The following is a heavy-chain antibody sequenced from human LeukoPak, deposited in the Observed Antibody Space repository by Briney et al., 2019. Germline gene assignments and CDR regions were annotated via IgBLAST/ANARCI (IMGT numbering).Heavy chain of an antibody. J-gene: IGHJ3*02. CDR1: GGTFSSYT. V-gene: IGHV1-69*02. CDR2: IIPILGIA. CDR3: ASGLSMVRVVIIAFDI. Sequence: SVKVSCKASGGTFSSYTISWVRQAPGQGLEWMGRIIPILGIANYAQKFQGRVTITADKSTSTAYMELSSLRSEDTAVYYCASGLSMVRVVIIAFDIWGQGTMVTVSS. D-gene: IGHD3-10*01.